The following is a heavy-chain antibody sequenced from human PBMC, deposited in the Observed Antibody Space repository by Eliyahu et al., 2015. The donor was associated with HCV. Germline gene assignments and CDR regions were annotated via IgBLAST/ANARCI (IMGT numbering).Heavy chain of an antibody. CDR3: ARRYGGNSGGEYFQH. CDR2: IYXSGST. D-gene: IGHD4-23*01. V-gene: IGHV4-39*01. CDR1: GGSXSXSSYY. J-gene: IGHJ1*01. Sequence: QLQLQESGPGLVKPSETLSLTCXVXGGSXSXSSYYWGWIRXPPGKGLEWIGXIYXSGSTYYNPSLKSRVTISVDTSKNQFSLKLSSVTAADTAVYYCARRYGGNSGGEYFQHWGQGTLVTVSS.